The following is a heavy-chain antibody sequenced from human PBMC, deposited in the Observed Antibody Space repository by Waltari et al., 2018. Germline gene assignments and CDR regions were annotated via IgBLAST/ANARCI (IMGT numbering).Heavy chain of an antibody. D-gene: IGHD3-10*01. J-gene: IGHJ6*03. CDR2: IYTSGST. CDR1: CGSISSFY. CDR3: ARARSGYYYMDV. Sequence: QVQLQESGPGLVKPSETLSLTCTVSCGSISSFYWSWIRQPAGQGLEWIGLIYTSGSTNYNPSLKSRVTMSVDTSKNQLSLNLSSVTAADTAVYYCARARSGYYYMDVWGKGTTVTVSS. V-gene: IGHV4-4*07.